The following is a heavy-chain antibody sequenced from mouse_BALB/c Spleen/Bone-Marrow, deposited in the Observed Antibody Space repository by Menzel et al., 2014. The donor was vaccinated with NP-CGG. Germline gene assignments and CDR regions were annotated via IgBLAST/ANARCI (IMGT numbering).Heavy chain of an antibody. Sequence: QVQLQQSGAELVKPGASVKLSCKASGYTFTSYYMYWVKQRPGQGLGWIGEINPSNGGTNFNEKFKSKATLTVDKSSSTAYMQLSSLTSEDSAVYYCTRSDGYYVPHWYFDVWGAGTTVTVSS. D-gene: IGHD2-3*01. V-gene: IGHV1S81*02. CDR3: TRSDGYYVPHWYFDV. CDR1: GYTFTSYY. CDR2: INPSNGGT. J-gene: IGHJ1*01.